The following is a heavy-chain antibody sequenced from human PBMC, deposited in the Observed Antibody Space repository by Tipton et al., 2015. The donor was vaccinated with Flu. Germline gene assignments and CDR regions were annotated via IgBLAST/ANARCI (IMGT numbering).Heavy chain of an antibody. D-gene: IGHD3-3*01. Sequence: SLRLSCATSGFTFSRYGMHWVRQAPGKGLEWVALISYDGSNKYYGDSVKGRFTISRDNSKNTLDLQMNSLRAEDTAVYYCAKVILEWSGGYKFGMDVWGQGTTVTVSS. CDR3: AKVILEWSGGYKFGMDV. V-gene: IGHV3-30*18. CDR2: ISYDGSNK. CDR1: GFTFSRYG. J-gene: IGHJ6*02.